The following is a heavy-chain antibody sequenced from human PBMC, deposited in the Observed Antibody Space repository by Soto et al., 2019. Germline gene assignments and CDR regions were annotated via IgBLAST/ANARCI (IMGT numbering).Heavy chain of an antibody. CDR2: IYYSGST. J-gene: IGHJ4*02. CDR1: CGSISSGGYY. Sequence: SETLSLTCTVSCGSISSGGYYWSWIRQHPGKGLEWIGYIYYSGSTYYNPSLKSRVTISVDTSKNQFSLKLDSVTAADTAVYYCARENGCSGGSCYSDYWGQGTLVTVSS. V-gene: IGHV4-31*03. D-gene: IGHD2-15*01. CDR3: ARENGCSGGSCYSDY.